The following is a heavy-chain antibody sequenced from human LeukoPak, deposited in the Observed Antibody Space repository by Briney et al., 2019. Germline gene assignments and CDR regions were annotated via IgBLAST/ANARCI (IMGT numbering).Heavy chain of an antibody. Sequence: PSETLSLTCAVYGGSFSGYYWSWIRQPPGKGLEWIGEINHSGSTNYNPSLKSRVTISVDTSKNQFSLKLSSVTAADTAVYYCVRGPQTIAAAGGYYFDYWGQGTLVTVSS. CDR2: INHSGST. D-gene: IGHD6-13*01. J-gene: IGHJ4*02. CDR3: VRGPQTIAAAGGYYFDY. CDR1: GGSFSGYY. V-gene: IGHV4-34*01.